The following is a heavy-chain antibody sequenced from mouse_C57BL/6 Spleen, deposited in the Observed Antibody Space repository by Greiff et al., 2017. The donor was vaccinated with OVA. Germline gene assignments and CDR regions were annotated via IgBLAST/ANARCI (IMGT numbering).Heavy chain of an antibody. D-gene: IGHD2-2*01. J-gene: IGHJ4*01. Sequence: EVQLVESGGGLVKPGGSLKLSCAASGFTFSDYGMHWVRQAPEKGLEWVAYISSGSSTIYYADTVKGRFTISRDNAKDTLFLHMPSLRSKYTATDDYARHCGYRYAMDYWGQGTSVTVSS. V-gene: IGHV5-17*01. CDR3: ARHCGYRYAMDY. CDR2: ISSGSSTI. CDR1: GFTFSDYG.